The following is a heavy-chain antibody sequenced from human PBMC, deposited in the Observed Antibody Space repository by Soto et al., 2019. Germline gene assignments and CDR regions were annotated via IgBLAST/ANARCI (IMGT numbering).Heavy chain of an antibody. V-gene: IGHV1-3*01. CDR2: MNAGIGNT. J-gene: IGHJ4*02. CDR1: GYTFTDYA. CDR3: ARDTGYTFGSLNY. D-gene: IGHD5-18*01. Sequence: HVELVQSGADVKKPGASVTISCKASGYTFTDYALHWVRQAPGQRLEWMGWMNAGIGNTLYSQKFQGRITITRDTSASTAYMELNSLKSEDTAIYYCARDTGYTFGSLNYWGPGTLVTVSS.